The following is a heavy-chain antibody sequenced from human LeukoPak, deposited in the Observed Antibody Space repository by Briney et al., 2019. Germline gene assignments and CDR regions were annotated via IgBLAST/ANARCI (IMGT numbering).Heavy chain of an antibody. CDR2: IYTSGST. J-gene: IGHJ5*02. V-gene: IGHV4-4*07. CDR3: ARVSPHCSSTSCHNWFDP. D-gene: IGHD2-2*01. Sequence: SETLSLTCTVSGGSISSYYWSWIRQPAGKGLEWIGRIYTSGSTNYNPSLKSRVTMSVDTSKNQFSLKLSSVTAADTAVYYCARVSPHCSSTSCHNWFDPWGQGTLVTVSS. CDR1: GGSISSYY.